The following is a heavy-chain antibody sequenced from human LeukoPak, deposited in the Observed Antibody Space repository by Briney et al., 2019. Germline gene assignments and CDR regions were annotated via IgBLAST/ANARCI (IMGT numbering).Heavy chain of an antibody. V-gene: IGHV4-59*11. D-gene: IGHD3-9*01. CDR2: IYYSGST. J-gene: IGHJ3*02. Sequence: SETLSLTCTVSGGSISSHYWSWIRQPPGKGLEWIGYIYYSGSTNYNPSLKSRVTISVDTSKNQFSLKLSSVTAADTAVYYCARGSGDILTGYYHDAFDIWGQGTMVTVSS. CDR1: GGSISSHY. CDR3: ARGSGDILTGYYHDAFDI.